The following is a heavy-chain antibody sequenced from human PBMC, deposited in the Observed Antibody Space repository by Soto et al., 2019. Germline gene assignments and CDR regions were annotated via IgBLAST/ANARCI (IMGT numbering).Heavy chain of an antibody. Sequence: PGGSLRLSCAASGFTFSSYAMHWVRQAPGKGLEWVAVISYDGSNKYYADSVKGRFTISRDNSKNTLYLQMNSLRAEDTAVYYCARDMIRGYSYGSSPFDYWGQGNLVTVSS. CDR1: GFTFSSYA. V-gene: IGHV3-30-3*01. CDR3: ARDMIRGYSYGSSPFDY. D-gene: IGHD5-18*01. CDR2: ISYDGSNK. J-gene: IGHJ4*02.